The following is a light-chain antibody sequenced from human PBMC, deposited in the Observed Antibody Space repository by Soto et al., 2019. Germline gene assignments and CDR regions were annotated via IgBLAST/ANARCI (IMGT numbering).Light chain of an antibody. CDR3: LQDYDYPYT. CDR1: EGIRND. J-gene: IGKJ2*01. V-gene: IGKV1-6*01. Sequence: AIQMTQCPSSLSASVGDRVTITCRASEGIRNDLGWYQQKPGKAPRLLIFAVSHLQSGVPSRFSGGGSGTDFTLTISSLQPEDFATYYCLQDYDYPYTFGQGTKLEIK. CDR2: AVS.